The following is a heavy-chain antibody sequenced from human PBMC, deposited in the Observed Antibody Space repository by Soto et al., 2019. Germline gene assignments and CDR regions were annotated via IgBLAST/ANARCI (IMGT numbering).Heavy chain of an antibody. Sequence: QVQLVQSGAEVKKPGASVKVSCQTSGYTFNGYGISWVRQAPGQGLEWMGWISGYNGHTEYAQKSQGRFTMTTDTSTRTVYMELRSLRYDDTAVYYCARGQYLVQRHYLDYWGQGTLVTVSS. CDR1: GYTFNGYG. D-gene: IGHD6-13*01. CDR3: ARGQYLVQRHYLDY. V-gene: IGHV1-18*01. J-gene: IGHJ4*02. CDR2: ISGYNGHT.